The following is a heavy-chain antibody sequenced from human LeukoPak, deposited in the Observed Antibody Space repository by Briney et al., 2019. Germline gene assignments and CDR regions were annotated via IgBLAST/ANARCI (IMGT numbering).Heavy chain of an antibody. D-gene: IGHD2-2*01. CDR2: IYYSGST. CDR1: GGSISSSSYY. CDR3: ARPAGYCSSTSCYPGWFDP. V-gene: IGHV4-39*01. Sequence: PSETLSLTCTVSGGSISSSSYYWGWIRQPSGKGLEWIGSIYYSGSTYYSPSLESRVTISVDTSKNQFSLKLSSVTAADTAVYYCARPAGYCSSTSCYPGWFDPWGQGTLVTVSS. J-gene: IGHJ5*02.